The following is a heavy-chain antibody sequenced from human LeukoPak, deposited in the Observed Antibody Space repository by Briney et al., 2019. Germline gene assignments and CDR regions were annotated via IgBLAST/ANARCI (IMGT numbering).Heavy chain of an antibody. CDR2: INHSGST. J-gene: IGHJ5*02. CDR3: AADARWGSGFDP. Sequence: PSETLSLTCAVYGGSFSGYYWSWVRQPPGKGLEWIGEINHSGSTNYNPSLTSRVTISVDTSKNQFSLKLSSVTAADTAVYYCAADARWGSGFDPWGQGTLVTVSS. D-gene: IGHD3-10*01. CDR1: GGSFSGYY. V-gene: IGHV4-34*01.